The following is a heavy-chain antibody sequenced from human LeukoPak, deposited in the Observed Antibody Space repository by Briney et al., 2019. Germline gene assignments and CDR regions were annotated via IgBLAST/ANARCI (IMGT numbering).Heavy chain of an antibody. CDR1: GYSFTDYY. Sequence: ASVKVSCKTSGYSFTDYYLHWVRHAPGQGLEWMGWINPNIGRTNHAPKFQGRVTLTTDTSITTAYMELSSLISGDTALYYCARDSSDILTGYYHFWGQGTLVTVSS. CDR2: INPNIGRT. CDR3: ARDSSDILTGYYHF. V-gene: IGHV1-2*02. J-gene: IGHJ4*02. D-gene: IGHD3-9*01.